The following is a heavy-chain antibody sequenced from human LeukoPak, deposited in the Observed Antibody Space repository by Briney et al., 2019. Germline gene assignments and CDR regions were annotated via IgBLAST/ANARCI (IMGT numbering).Heavy chain of an antibody. Sequence: PGGSLRLSCAASGFTFSTYAIYWVRQAPGKGLEYVSGISGNGRNTYYGNSVKGRFTISRDNSKNTLYLQMGSLRAEDMGVYYCARVSSSGWYAFDVWGQGTMVTVSS. D-gene: IGHD6-19*01. CDR1: GFTFSTYA. CDR3: ARVSSSGWYAFDV. J-gene: IGHJ3*01. CDR2: ISGNGRNT. V-gene: IGHV3-64*01.